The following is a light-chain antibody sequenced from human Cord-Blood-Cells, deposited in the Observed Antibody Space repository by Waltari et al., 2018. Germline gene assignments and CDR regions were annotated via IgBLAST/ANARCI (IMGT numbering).Light chain of an antibody. CDR3: QQRSNWPLLT. Sequence: EIVLTQSPATLPLSPGERATPTCRASQSVSSYLAWYQQKPGQAPRLLIYDASNRATGIPARFSGSGSGTDFTLTISSLEPEDFAVYYCQQRSNWPLLTFGGGTKVEIK. V-gene: IGKV3-11*01. CDR1: QSVSSY. CDR2: DAS. J-gene: IGKJ4*01.